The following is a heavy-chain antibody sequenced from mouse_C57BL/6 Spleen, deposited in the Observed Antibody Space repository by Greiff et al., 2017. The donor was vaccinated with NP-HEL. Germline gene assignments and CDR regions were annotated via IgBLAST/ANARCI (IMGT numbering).Heavy chain of an antibody. CDR3: ARDEGGFDY. J-gene: IGHJ2*01. CDR2: INPSSGYT. Sequence: QVQLKESGAELARPGASVKMSCKASGYTFTSYTMHWVKQRPGQGLEWIGYINPSSGYTKYNQKFKDKATLTADKSSSTAYMQLSSLTSEDSAVYYCARDEGGFDYWGQGTTLTVSS. V-gene: IGHV1-4*01. CDR1: GYTFTSYT.